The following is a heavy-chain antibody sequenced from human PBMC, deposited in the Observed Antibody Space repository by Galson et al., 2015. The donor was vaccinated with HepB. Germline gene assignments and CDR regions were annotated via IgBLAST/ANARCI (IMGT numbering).Heavy chain of an antibody. J-gene: IGHJ2*01. Sequence: SLRLSCAASGFTSSSYGMHWVRQAPGKGLEWVAGIWYDGSKRYYADSVKGRFTISRDNSKNTLSLQMNSLRGEDTAVYYCARDFTIFGEVRYFDLWGRGTLVTVSS. CDR2: IWYDGSKR. CDR3: ARDFTIFGEVRYFDL. V-gene: IGHV3-33*01. CDR1: GFTSSSYG. D-gene: IGHD3-3*01.